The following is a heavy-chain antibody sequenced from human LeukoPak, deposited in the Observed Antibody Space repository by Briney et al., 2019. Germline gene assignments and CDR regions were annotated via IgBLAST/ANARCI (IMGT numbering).Heavy chain of an antibody. CDR2: ISSDGNNK. CDR1: GFTFSSYG. J-gene: IGHJ4*02. CDR3: ASGGTWIHLWLNY. Sequence: GRSLRLSCAASGFTFSSYGMHWVRQAPGKGLEWVAVISSDGNNKYHADSVKGRFTISRDNSKNTLYLQINSLRDEDTAVYYCASGGTWIHLWLNYWGQGTLVTVSS. V-gene: IGHV3-30*19. D-gene: IGHD5-18*01.